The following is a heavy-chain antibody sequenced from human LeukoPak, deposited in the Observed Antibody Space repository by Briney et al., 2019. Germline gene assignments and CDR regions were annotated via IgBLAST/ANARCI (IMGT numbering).Heavy chain of an antibody. CDR1: GYSFTSYW. CDR2: IYPGDSDT. Sequence: GESLKISCKGSGYSFTSYWIGWVRQMPGKGLEWMGIIYPGDSDTRYSPSFQGQVTISADKSISTAYLQWSSLKASDTAMYYCARLYYDYYESSPIDPWGQGTLVTVSS. J-gene: IGHJ5*02. V-gene: IGHV5-51*01. CDR3: ARLYYDYYESSPIDP. D-gene: IGHD3-22*01.